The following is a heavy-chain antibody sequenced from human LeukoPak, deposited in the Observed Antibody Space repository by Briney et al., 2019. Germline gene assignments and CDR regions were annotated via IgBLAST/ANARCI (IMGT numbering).Heavy chain of an antibody. CDR1: GGSFSGYY. V-gene: IGHV3-23*01. D-gene: IGHD4/OR15-4a*01. Sequence: ETLSLTCAVYGGSFSGYYWSWVRQAPGKGLEWVSAISGSGGSTYYADSVKGRFTISRDNSKNTLYLQMNSLRAEDTAVYYCAKDPNFLDYWGQGTPVTVSS. CDR3: AKDPNFLDY. CDR2: ISGSGGST. J-gene: IGHJ4*02.